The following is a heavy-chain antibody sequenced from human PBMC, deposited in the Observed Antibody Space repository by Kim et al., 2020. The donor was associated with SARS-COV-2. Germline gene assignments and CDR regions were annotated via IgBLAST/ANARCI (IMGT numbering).Heavy chain of an antibody. CDR3: AIFSDILRGGY. V-gene: IGHV3-33*05. J-gene: IGHJ4*02. Sequence: GGSLRLSCAASGFTFSSYGMHWVRQAPGKGLEWVAVISYDGSNKYYAGSVKGRFTISRDNSKNTLYLQMNSLRAEDTAVYYCAIFSDILRGGYWGQGTLVTVSS. D-gene: IGHD3-10*01. CDR1: GFTFSSYG. CDR2: ISYDGSNK.